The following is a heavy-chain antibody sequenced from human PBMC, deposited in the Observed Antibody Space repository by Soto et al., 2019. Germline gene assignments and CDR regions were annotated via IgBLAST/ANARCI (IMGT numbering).Heavy chain of an antibody. D-gene: IGHD3-16*01. CDR2: IYHSGST. J-gene: IGHJ5*02. CDR1: GGSISSNW. Sequence: SETLSLTCTVSGGSISSNWWSWVRQPPGKGLEWIGEIYHSGSTNYNPSLKSRVTISVDKSKNQFSLKLSSVTAADTAMYYCARLPLGLSWFDPWGQGTLVTVSS. CDR3: ARLPLGLSWFDP. V-gene: IGHV4-4*02.